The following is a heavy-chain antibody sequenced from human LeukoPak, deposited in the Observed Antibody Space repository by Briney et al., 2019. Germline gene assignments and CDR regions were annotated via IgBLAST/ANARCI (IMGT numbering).Heavy chain of an antibody. Sequence: PGRSLRLSCAASGFTFDDYAMHWVRQAPGKGLEWVSGISWNSGSIGYADSVKGRFTISRDNAKNSLYLQMNSLRAEDTALYYCAKTLAAAGMDGMDVWGQGTTVTVSS. CDR3: AKTLAAAGMDGMDV. CDR2: ISWNSGSI. D-gene: IGHD6-13*01. J-gene: IGHJ6*02. CDR1: GFTFDDYA. V-gene: IGHV3-9*01.